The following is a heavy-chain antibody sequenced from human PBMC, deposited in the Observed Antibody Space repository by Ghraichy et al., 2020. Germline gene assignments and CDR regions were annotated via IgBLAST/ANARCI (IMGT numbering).Heavy chain of an antibody. CDR3: ARGAARPGSYYYMDV. Sequence: ASVKVSCKASGYTFTGYYMHWVRQAPGQGLEWMGWINPNSGGTNYAQKFQGWVTMTRDTSISTAYMELSRLRSDDTAVYYCARGAARPGSYYYMDVWGKGTTVTVSS. CDR2: INPNSGGT. J-gene: IGHJ6*03. CDR1: GYTFTGYY. D-gene: IGHD6-6*01. V-gene: IGHV1-2*04.